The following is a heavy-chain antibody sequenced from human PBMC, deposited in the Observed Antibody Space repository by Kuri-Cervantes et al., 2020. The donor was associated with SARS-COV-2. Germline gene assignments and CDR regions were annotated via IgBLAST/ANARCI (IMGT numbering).Heavy chain of an antibody. CDR3: ARGIVVVVAAMGCFDY. V-gene: IGHV1-18*04. D-gene: IGHD2-15*01. Sequence: ASVKVSCKASGYTFTNYGISWVRQAPGQGLEWMGWINGYNDNTKYAQKLQGRVTMTTDTSTSTAYMELRSLRSDDTAVYYCARGIVVVVAAMGCFDYWGQGTLVTVSS. CDR1: GYTFTNYG. J-gene: IGHJ4*02. CDR2: INGYNDNT.